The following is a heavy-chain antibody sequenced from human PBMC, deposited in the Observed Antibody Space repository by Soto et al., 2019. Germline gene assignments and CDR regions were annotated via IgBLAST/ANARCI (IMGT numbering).Heavy chain of an antibody. D-gene: IGHD6-13*01. CDR2: INSDGSRT. Sequence: EVQLVESGGGLVQPGESLRLSCAASGFTFSSYWMHWVRQAPGKGLVWVSRINSDGSRTNYADCVKGRFTVSRDNAKNTQYLQMNRLRAEDTAVYYCARVLTGSWNWFDPWGQGTLVTVSS. CDR1: GFTFSSYW. J-gene: IGHJ5*02. V-gene: IGHV3-74*01. CDR3: ARVLTGSWNWFDP.